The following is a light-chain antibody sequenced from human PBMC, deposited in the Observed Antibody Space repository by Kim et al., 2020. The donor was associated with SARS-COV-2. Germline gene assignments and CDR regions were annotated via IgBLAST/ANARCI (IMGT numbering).Light chain of an antibody. J-gene: IGKJ1*01. V-gene: IGKV1-9*01. Sequence: SASVGDRVTITCRASQDISKSLAWCQQKPGKAPNLLIYGAATLQSGVPSRFSGSGSGTEFTLTISSLQPEDFATYYCQQLNSFPWTFGQGTKVEI. CDR3: QQLNSFPWT. CDR1: QDISKS. CDR2: GAA.